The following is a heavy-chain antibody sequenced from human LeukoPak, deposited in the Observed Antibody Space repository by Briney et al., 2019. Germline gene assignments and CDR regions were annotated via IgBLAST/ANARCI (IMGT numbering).Heavy chain of an antibody. CDR2: ISRSGPTP. Sequence: GGSLRLSCAGSGFTFSAYDLSWVRQAQGQGLEWVAAISRSGPTPYYTASVKGRFTISRDNSKNTLFLQMNSLRAGDTAVYYCAKDNPSGYAPGAFDIWGQGTMVTVSS. CDR1: GFTFSAYD. J-gene: IGHJ3*02. V-gene: IGHV3-23*01. CDR3: AKDNPSGYAPGAFDI. D-gene: IGHD5-12*01.